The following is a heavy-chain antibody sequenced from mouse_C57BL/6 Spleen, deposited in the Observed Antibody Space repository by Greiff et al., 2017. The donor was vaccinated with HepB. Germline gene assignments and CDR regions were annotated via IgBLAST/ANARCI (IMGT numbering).Heavy chain of an antibody. CDR3: ARIYSPPMDY. CDR1: GYTFTSYW. J-gene: IGHJ4*01. Sequence: QVQLQQPGAELVRPGSSVKLSCKASGYTFTSYWMDWVKQRPGQGLEWIGNIYPSDSETHYNQKFKDKATLTVDKSSSTAYMQLSSLTSEDSAVYYCARIYSPPMDYWGQGTSVTVSS. CDR2: IYPSDSET. D-gene: IGHD2-1*01. V-gene: IGHV1-61*01.